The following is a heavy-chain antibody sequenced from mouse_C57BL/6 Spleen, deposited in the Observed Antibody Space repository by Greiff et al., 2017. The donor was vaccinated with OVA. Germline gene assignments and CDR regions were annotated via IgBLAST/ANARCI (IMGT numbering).Heavy chain of an antibody. CDR1: GFTFSSYA. Sequence: EVHLVESGGGLVKPGGSLKLSCAASGFTFSSYAMSWVRQTPEKRLEWVATISDGGSYTYYPENVKGRFTISRDNAKNNLYLQMSHLKSEDTAMYYCARDYYGSSLYYYAMDYWGQGTSVTVSS. D-gene: IGHD1-1*01. J-gene: IGHJ4*01. CDR2: ISDGGSYT. CDR3: ARDYYGSSLYYYAMDY. V-gene: IGHV5-4*01.